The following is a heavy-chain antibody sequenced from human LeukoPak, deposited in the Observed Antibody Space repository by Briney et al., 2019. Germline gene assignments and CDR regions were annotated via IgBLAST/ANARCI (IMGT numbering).Heavy chain of an antibody. CDR2: ISSSSSYI. V-gene: IGHV3-21*04. CDR1: GFTFSSYS. Sequence: GGSLRLSCAASGFTFSSYSMNWVRQAPGKGLEWVSSISSSSSYIYYADSVKGRFTISRDNAKNSLYLQMNSLRAEDTALYYCAKVVTHELNSGTSRLAFDYWGQGTLVTVSS. J-gene: IGHJ4*02. CDR3: AKVVTHELNSGTSRLAFDY. D-gene: IGHD1-26*01.